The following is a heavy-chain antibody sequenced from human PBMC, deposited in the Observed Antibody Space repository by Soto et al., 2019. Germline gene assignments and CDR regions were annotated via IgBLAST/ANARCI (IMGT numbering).Heavy chain of an antibody. CDR1: GFTFNNYA. Sequence: EVQLLESGGGLVQPGGSLRLSCAASGFTFNNYAMTWVRQAPGKGLEWFSAISGGGDTTSYADSVKGRFTVSSDGSKNTVYLQMSSLRAEDTALYYCAKGRGGSGSLTPRVDFWGQGTLVTVSS. V-gene: IGHV3-23*01. CDR3: AKGRGGSGSLTPRVDF. J-gene: IGHJ4*02. CDR2: ISGGGDTT. D-gene: IGHD3-10*01.